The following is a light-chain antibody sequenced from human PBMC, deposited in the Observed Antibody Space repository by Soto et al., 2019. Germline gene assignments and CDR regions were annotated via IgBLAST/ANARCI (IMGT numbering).Light chain of an antibody. J-gene: IGKJ2*01. V-gene: IGKV1D-12*01. CDR3: QQGTALMNT. CDR2: AAS. Sequence: DLQVTQSPSSLSASVGDRVTITCRASQDIRTYLAWYQQKPGKAPKLLIFAASTLQSGVPPRFIGSGSGTDFTLTISNLQPEDFATYYCQQGTALMNTFGQGTKLEIK. CDR1: QDIRTY.